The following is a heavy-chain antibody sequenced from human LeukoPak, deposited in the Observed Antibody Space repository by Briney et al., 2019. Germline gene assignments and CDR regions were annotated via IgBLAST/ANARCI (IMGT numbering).Heavy chain of an antibody. J-gene: IGHJ6*02. V-gene: IGHV3-7*01. CDR1: GFTFSSYW. D-gene: IGHD3-10*01. Sequence: GGSLRLSCAASGFTFSSYWMSWVRQAPGKGLEWVANIKQDGSEKYYVDSVKGRFTISRDNAKNSLYLQMNSLRAEDTAVYYCARAGLLWFGELSYGMDVRGQGTTVTVSS. CDR2: IKQDGSEK. CDR3: ARAGLLWFGELSYGMDV.